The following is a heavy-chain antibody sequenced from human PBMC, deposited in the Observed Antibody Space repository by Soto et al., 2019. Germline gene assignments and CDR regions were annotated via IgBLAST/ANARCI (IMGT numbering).Heavy chain of an antibody. Sequence: GESLKISCKGSGYTFTNYYIGWVRQLPGKGLERMGIIYPDDSTTRYGPSFQGQVTISVDKSIDTAFLQWGSLRASDTAMYYCASLRTSVKTEDAFHIWGPGTKVTLS. CDR2: IYPDDSTT. CDR3: ASLRTSVKTEDAFHI. J-gene: IGHJ3*02. CDR1: GYTFTNYY. D-gene: IGHD4-17*01. V-gene: IGHV5-51*01.